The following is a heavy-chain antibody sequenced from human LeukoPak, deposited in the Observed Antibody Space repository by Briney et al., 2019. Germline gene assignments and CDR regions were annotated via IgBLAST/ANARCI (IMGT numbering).Heavy chain of an antibody. J-gene: IGHJ4*02. Sequence: SETLSLTCTVSGGSISSGGYYWSWIRQPPGKGLEWIGYIYHSGSTYYNPSLKSRVTISVDRSKNQFSLKLSSVTAADTAVYYCARATRPGYSSSWGQGTLVTVSS. D-gene: IGHD6-13*01. CDR1: GGSISSGGYY. CDR2: IYHSGST. CDR3: ARATRPGYSSS. V-gene: IGHV4-30-2*01.